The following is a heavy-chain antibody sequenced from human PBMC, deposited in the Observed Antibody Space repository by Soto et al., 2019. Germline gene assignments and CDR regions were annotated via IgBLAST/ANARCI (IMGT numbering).Heavy chain of an antibody. CDR1: GGSISSSSYY. Sequence: SETLSLTCTVSGGSISSSSYYWGWIRQPPGKGLEWIGSIYYSGSTYYNPSLKSRVTISVDTSKNQFSLKLSSVTAADTAVYYCARHYTYYDFWSGPSGWASRFDPWGQGTLVTVSS. J-gene: IGHJ5*02. D-gene: IGHD3-3*01. CDR2: IYYSGST. V-gene: IGHV4-39*01. CDR3: ARHYTYYDFWSGPSGWASRFDP.